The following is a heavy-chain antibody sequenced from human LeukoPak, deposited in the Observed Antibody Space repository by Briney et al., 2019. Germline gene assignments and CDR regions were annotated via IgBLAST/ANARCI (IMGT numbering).Heavy chain of an antibody. CDR3: AKDMGGFYGGHTKSFDY. CDR1: GFTFYDYA. V-gene: IGHV3-43D*03. CDR2: ISWDGDNT. J-gene: IGHJ4*02. D-gene: IGHD4-23*01. Sequence: GGSLRLSCAASGFTFYDYAMHWVRQAPGKGLEWVSLISWDGDNTYYADSVKGRFTISRDNSKNSLYLQMNSLRAEDTALYYCAKDMGGFYGGHTKSFDYWGQGTLVTVSS.